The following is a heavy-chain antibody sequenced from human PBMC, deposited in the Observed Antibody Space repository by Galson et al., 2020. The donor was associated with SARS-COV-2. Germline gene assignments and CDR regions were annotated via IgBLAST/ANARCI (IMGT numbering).Heavy chain of an antibody. CDR2: ISYDGNNK. D-gene: IGHD3-22*01. CDR3: AKETADYDSSNFDF. J-gene: IGHJ4*02. V-gene: IGHV3-30*18. Sequence: GESLKISRVASGFTFSKYDMHWVRQAPGKGLEWVAIISYDGNNKYADSVKGRFTISRDNSKSTLFLQMNSLRPEDTAVYYCAKETADYDSSNFDFWGQGTLVTVSS. CDR1: GFTFSKYD.